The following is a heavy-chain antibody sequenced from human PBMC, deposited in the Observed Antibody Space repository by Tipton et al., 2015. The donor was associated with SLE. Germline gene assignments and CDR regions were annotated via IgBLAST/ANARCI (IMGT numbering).Heavy chain of an antibody. J-gene: IGHJ6*03. CDR3: ASRSSTRTNYYYMDV. CDR2: IYYSGST. Sequence: TLSLTCTVSGGSISSDYWTWIRQPPGKGLEWIGYIYYSGSTNCNPSLESRLTISVDTSKNQFSLKLSSVTAADTAVYYCASRSSTRTNYYYMDVWGKGTTVTVSS. CDR1: GGSISSDY. V-gene: IGHV4-59*12. D-gene: IGHD2-2*01.